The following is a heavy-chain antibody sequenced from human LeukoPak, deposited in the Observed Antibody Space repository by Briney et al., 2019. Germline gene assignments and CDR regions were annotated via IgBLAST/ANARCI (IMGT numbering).Heavy chain of an antibody. CDR1: GGTFSSYA. D-gene: IGHD3-16*01. CDR3: ARALRPDGARDAFDI. J-gene: IGHJ3*02. V-gene: IGHV1-69*01. Sequence: ASVKVSCKASGGTFSSYAISWVRQAPGQGLEWMGGIIPIFGTANYAQKFQGRVTITADESTSTAYMELSSLRSEDTAVYYCARALRPDGARDAFDIWGQGTMVTVSS. CDR2: IIPIFGTA.